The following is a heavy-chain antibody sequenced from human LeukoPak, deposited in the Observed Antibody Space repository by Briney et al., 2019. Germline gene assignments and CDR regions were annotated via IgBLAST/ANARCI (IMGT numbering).Heavy chain of an antibody. CDR1: GGTISSSSYY. V-gene: IGHV4-39*01. CDR2: IYYSGST. J-gene: IGHJ4*02. Sequence: SETLSLTCTVSGGTISSSSYYWGWVRQPPGKGLEWIGSIYYSGSTYYNPSLKSRVTISVDTSKNQFSLNLSSVTAADTAVYYCARLYYDSSGYYQICYFDYWGQGTLVTVSS. D-gene: IGHD3-22*01. CDR3: ARLYYDSSGYYQICYFDY.